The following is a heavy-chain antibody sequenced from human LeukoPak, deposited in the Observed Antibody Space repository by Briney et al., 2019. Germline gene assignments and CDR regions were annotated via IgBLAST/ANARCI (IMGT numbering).Heavy chain of an antibody. CDR3: ARRTDSSGAISWGYYGMDV. CDR2: ISSGSSTI. V-gene: IGHV3-48*04. Sequence: PGGSLRLSCAASGFTFNSYGMNWVRQAPRKGLEWVSYISSGSSTIYYADSVKGRFTISRDNAKNSLYLQMNSLRAEDTAVYYCARRTDSSGAISWGYYGMDVWGQGTTVTVSS. D-gene: IGHD3-22*01. J-gene: IGHJ6*02. CDR1: GFTFNSYG.